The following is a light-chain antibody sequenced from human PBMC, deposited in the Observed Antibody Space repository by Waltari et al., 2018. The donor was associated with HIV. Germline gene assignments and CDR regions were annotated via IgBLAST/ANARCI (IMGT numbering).Light chain of an antibody. CDR1: QTVLYSSDNRDY. CDR3: QQYYTTPQS. J-gene: IGKJ2*03. V-gene: IGKV4-1*01. CDR2: WAS. Sequence: DIVLTQSPDSMAVSLGERATGNCTSSQTVLYSSDNRDYLAWYQVRPGQPPQLLIYWASTRQSGVPDRFSGSGSGTHFPLTISGLQAEDVAIYYCQQYYTTPQSFGQGTRLEI.